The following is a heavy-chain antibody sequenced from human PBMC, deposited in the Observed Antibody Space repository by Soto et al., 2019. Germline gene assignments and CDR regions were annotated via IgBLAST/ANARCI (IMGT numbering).Heavy chain of an antibody. D-gene: IGHD7-27*01. CDR3: ARDLSWGSNWYYYMHV. V-gene: IGHV3-48*01. CDR1: GFILSDCA. J-gene: IGHJ6*03. Sequence: EVQLVESGGGLVQPGGPLRLSCATSGFILSDCAMNWVRQAPGKGLEWVSYISSSSSVIDYADSVKGRFTVSRDNARNSLYLQMNSLRAEDTAVYYCARDLSWGSNWYYYMHVWGKGTTVTVSS. CDR2: ISSSSSVI.